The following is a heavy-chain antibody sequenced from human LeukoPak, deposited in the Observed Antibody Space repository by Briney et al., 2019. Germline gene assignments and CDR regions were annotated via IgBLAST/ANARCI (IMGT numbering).Heavy chain of an antibody. CDR2: INHSGST. CDR3: ARGPIAAAGTPFDY. Sequence: SETLSLTCAVYGGSFSGYYWSWIRQPPGKGLEWIGEINHSGSTNYNPSLKSRVTISVDTSKNQFSLKLSSVTAADTAVYYCARGPIAAAGTPFDYWGQGTPVTVSS. V-gene: IGHV4-34*01. J-gene: IGHJ4*02. D-gene: IGHD6-13*01. CDR1: GGSFSGYY.